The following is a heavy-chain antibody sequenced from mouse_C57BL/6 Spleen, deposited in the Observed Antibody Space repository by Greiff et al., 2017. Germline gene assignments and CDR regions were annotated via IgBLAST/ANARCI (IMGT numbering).Heavy chain of an antibody. CDR1: GYTFPGYW. V-gene: IGHV1-9*01. J-gene: IGHJ4*01. Sequence: VQVVESGAELMKPGASVKLSCKATGYTFPGYWIEWVKQRPGHGLEWNGEILPGRGSTTYNEKFKGKATFTADTSSTTAYMQLSSLTTEYSAIYYCARAIYEGRLYYAMDYWGQGTSVTVSS. D-gene: IGHD2-3*01. CDR2: ILPGRGST. CDR3: ARAIYEGRLYYAMDY.